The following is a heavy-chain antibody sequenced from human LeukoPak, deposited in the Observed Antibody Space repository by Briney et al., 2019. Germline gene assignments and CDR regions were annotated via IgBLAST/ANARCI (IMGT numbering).Heavy chain of an antibody. D-gene: IGHD5-18*01. CDR3: ARDDGYGYGY. J-gene: IGHJ4*02. V-gene: IGHV3-72*01. CDR2: IRNKAKSYTT. CDR1: GVTINGYW. Sequence: AGGSLRLSCAASGVTINGYWMHWVRQAPGKGLEWVGRIRNKAKSYTTDYAASVKGRFTLSRDESKNALYLQMNSLKTEDTAVYYCARDDGYGYGYWGQGTLVTVSS.